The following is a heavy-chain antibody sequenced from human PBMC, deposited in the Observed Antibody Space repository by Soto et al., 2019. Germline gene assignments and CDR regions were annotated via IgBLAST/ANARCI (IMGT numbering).Heavy chain of an antibody. Sequence: PSETLSLTCTVSGGSISSGGYYWSWIRQHPGKGLEWIGYTYYSGSTYYNPSLKSRVTISVDTSKNQFSLKLSSVTAADTAVYYCARDQPDYGDYAFDYWGQGTLVTVSS. J-gene: IGHJ4*02. CDR2: TYYSGST. D-gene: IGHD4-17*01. CDR3: ARDQPDYGDYAFDY. CDR1: GGSISSGGYY. V-gene: IGHV4-31*03.